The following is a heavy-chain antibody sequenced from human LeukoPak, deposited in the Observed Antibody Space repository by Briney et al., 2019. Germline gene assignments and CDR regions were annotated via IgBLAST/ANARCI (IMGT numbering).Heavy chain of an antibody. CDR3: AREGGTAMGDNWFDP. D-gene: IGHD5-18*01. CDR2: IYYSGST. Sequence: SETLSLTCTVSGGSISSGVYYWSWIRQHPGKGLEWIGYIYYSGSTYYNPSLKSRVTISVDTSKNQFSLKLSSVTAADTAVYYCAREGGTAMGDNWFDPWGQGTLVTVSS. J-gene: IGHJ5*02. CDR1: GGSISSGVYY. V-gene: IGHV4-31*03.